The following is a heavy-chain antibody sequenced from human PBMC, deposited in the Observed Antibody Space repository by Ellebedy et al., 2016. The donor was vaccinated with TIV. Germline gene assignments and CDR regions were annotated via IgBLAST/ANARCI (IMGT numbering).Heavy chain of an antibody. CDR1: RYTFTGYY. CDR3: ARGKGSYDFWSGYQYNWFDP. V-gene: IGHV1-2*04. J-gene: IGHJ5*02. D-gene: IGHD3-3*01. Sequence: ASVKVSXKASRYTFTGYYMHWVRQAPGQGLEWMGWINPNSGGTNYAQKFQGWVTMTRDTSISTAYMELSRLRSDDTAVYYCARGKGSYDFWSGYQYNWFDPWGQGTLVTVSS. CDR2: INPNSGGT.